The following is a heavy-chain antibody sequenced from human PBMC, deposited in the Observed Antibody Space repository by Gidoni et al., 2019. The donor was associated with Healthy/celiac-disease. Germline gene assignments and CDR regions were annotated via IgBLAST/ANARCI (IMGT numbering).Heavy chain of an antibody. CDR2: INSNSSYI. J-gene: IGHJ6*02. CDR1: GFTFSSYS. V-gene: IGHV3-21*01. D-gene: IGHD2-8*01. CDR3: AGDYCTNGVCYKGHYYYGMDV. Sequence: EVQLVESGGGLVKPGGSLRLSCAASGFTFSSYSMNWVRQAPGKGLEWVSSINSNSSYIYYTDSVKGRFNNSRDNAKNSLYLQKNSLGAEETAVYYCAGDYCTNGVCYKGHYYYGMDVWGQGTTVTVSS.